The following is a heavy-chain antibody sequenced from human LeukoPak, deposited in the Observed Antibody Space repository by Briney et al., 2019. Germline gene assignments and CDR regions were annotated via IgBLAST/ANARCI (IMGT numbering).Heavy chain of an antibody. CDR3: ARSRELIDY. D-gene: IGHD1-26*01. CDR1: GFSLSSYM. Sequence: PGGSLRLSCAASGFSLSSYMLNWVRQAPGKGLEWVSTISSTGSYIYYADSVKGRFTISRDNAKNSLYLQMNSLRAEDTAVYYCARSRELIDYWGQGTLVTVSS. V-gene: IGHV3-21*01. J-gene: IGHJ4*02. CDR2: ISSTGSYI.